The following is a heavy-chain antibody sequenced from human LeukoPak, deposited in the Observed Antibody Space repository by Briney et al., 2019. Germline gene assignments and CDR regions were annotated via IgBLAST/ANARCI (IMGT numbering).Heavy chain of an antibody. D-gene: IGHD3-3*01. CDR2: ISSSSSYI. J-gene: IGHJ4*02. CDR3: AKWVSSGFWSGCTYYFDY. CDR1: GFTFSTYS. Sequence: GGSLRLSCAASGFTFSTYSMNWVRQAPGKGLEWVSSISSSSSYIYYADSVKGRFTISRDNAKNSLYLQMNSLRAEDTAVYYCAKWVSSGFWSGCTYYFDYWGQGTLVSVSS. V-gene: IGHV3-21*01.